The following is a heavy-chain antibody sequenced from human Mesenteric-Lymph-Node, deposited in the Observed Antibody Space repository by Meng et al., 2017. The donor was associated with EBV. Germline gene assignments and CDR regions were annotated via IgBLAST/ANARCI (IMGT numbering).Heavy chain of an antibody. V-gene: IGHV4-34*01. CDR1: GGSFSGYY. D-gene: IGHD3-10*01. J-gene: IGHJ4*02. CDR2: INHSGST. CDR3: ASPGYPGGVLWFAN. Sequence: QVELGQWGAGLLKPSETLSLTCAVYGGSFSGYYLSWIRQSPGKGLEWIGEINHSGSTNYNPSLKSRVTISLDTSKTQFSLKLSSVTAADTAVYYCASPGYPGGVLWFANWGQGTLVTVSS.